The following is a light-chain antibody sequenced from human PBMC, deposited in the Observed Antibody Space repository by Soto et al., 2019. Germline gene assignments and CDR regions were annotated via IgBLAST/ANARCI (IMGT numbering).Light chain of an antibody. V-gene: IGKV3-20*01. CDR1: QSVSKY. CDR3: QQYGGSPQT. Sequence: EIVLTQSPGTLALSPGEGATLSCRASQSVSKYLAWYQQKPGQAPRLLIYGASSRATGIPDGFRGSGSGTDFTLTISMLEPEDFAVYYCQQYGGSPQTFGQGTKVEIK. J-gene: IGKJ1*01. CDR2: GAS.